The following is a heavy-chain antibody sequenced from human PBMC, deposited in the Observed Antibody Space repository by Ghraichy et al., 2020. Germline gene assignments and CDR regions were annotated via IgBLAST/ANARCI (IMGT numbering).Heavy chain of an antibody. CDR2: IYYGGST. J-gene: IGHJ5*02. D-gene: IGHD6-6*01. Sequence: SETLSLTCTVSGGSISGNYWTWIRQPPGKRLEWIGYIYYGGSTDYNPSLKSRVTISLDSSKNQFSLKLRSVTATDTAVYFCARTPHTAARPWWFDPWGQGKLVTVSS. V-gene: IGHV4-59*01. CDR3: ARTPHTAARPWWFDP. CDR1: GGSISGNY.